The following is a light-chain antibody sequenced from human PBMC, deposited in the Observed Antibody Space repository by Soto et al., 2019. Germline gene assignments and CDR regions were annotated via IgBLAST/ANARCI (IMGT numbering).Light chain of an antibody. CDR1: QSVSSD. CDR2: GAS. J-gene: IGKJ4*02. Sequence: EIVMTQSPATLSVSPGERATLSCRASQSVSSDLAWYQQKPGQAPRLLIYGASSRATGIPDRFSGSGSGTDFTLTISRLEPEDFAVYFCQQRSSWPLTFGGGTKVDIK. CDR3: QQRSSWPLT. V-gene: IGKV3D-20*02.